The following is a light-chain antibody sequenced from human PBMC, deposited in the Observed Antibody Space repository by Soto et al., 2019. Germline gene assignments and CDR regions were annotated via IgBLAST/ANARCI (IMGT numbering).Light chain of an antibody. V-gene: IGKV3-20*01. CDR2: GAS. CDR1: QSVSSSY. CDR3: QQYGSSPYT. Sequence: EIVLTQSPGTLSLSPGERATHSCRASQSVSSSYLAWYQQKPGQAPRLLIYGASSRATGIPDRFSGSGSGTDFTLTISRLEPEDLAVYYCQQYGSSPYTFGQGTKLEIK. J-gene: IGKJ2*01.